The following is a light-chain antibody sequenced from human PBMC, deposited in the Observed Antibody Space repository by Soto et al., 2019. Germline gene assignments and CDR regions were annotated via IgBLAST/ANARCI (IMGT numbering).Light chain of an antibody. CDR1: QSISSW. J-gene: IGKJ1*01. V-gene: IGKV1-5*01. CDR2: AAS. Sequence: DIQMTQSPSTLSASVGDRVTITCRASQSISSWLAWYQQKPGRAPKILIYAASNLESGVPSRFRGSGSGTEFTLTINRLQPDDFETYYCQHYNSYSEAFGQGTKVDIK. CDR3: QHYNSYSEA.